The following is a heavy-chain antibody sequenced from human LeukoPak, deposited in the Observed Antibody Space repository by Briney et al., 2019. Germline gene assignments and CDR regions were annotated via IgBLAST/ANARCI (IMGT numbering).Heavy chain of an antibody. CDR3: ARGVGFGESRDAFDI. CDR1: GYTFTGYY. Sequence: ASVKVSCKASGYTFTGYYMHWVRPAPGQGLGWMGWINPNSGGTNYAQKFQGRVTMTRDTSISTAYMELSSLRSEDRAVYYCARGVGFGESRDAFDIWGQGTMVTVSS. V-gene: IGHV1-2*02. D-gene: IGHD3-10*01. CDR2: INPNSGGT. J-gene: IGHJ3*02.